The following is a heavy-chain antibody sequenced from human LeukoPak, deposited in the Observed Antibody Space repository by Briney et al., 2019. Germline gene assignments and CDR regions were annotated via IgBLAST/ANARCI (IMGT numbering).Heavy chain of an antibody. J-gene: IGHJ4*02. CDR2: IYYSGST. Sequence: SETLSLTCTVSGGSISSSSYYWGWIRQPPGKGLEWIGSIYYSGSTYYNPSLKSRVTISVDTSKNQFSLKLSSVTAADTAVYYCARVSCGGDCYNFDYWGQGTLVTVSS. CDR1: GGSISSSSYY. CDR3: ARVSCGGDCYNFDY. D-gene: IGHD2-21*02. V-gene: IGHV4-39*07.